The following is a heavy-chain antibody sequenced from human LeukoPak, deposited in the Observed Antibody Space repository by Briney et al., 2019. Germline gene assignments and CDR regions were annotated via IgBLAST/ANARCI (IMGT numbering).Heavy chain of an antibody. D-gene: IGHD4-23*01. CDR3: ARGRPHGNDY. CDR2: IASDGSST. V-gene: IGHV3-74*01. CDR1: GFTFSSYW. J-gene: IGHJ4*02. Sequence: PGGPLRLSCAASGFTFSSYWMNWVCQAPGKGLVWVSRIASDGSSTTYADSVKGRFSISRDNAKNTLYLQMNSLRVEDTAVYYCARGRPHGNDYWGQGTLVTVSS.